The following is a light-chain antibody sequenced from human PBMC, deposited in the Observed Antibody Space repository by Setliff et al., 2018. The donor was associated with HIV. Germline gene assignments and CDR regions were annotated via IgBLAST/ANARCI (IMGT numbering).Light chain of an antibody. V-gene: IGLV2-14*03. Sequence: ALTQPASVSGSPGQSITTACTGTSSDVGGYNYVSWYQLHPGKAPKLMIFDVSERPSGVSNRFSGSKSGNTASLTISGLQAEDEANYYCLSHTSRSTYVFGTGTKGTVL. CDR1: SSDVGGYNY. CDR3: LSHTSRSTYV. J-gene: IGLJ1*01. CDR2: DVS.